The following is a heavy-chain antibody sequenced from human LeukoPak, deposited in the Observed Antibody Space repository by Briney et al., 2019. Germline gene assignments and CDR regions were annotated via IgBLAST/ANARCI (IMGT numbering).Heavy chain of an antibody. J-gene: IGHJ4*02. CDR2: IYYSGST. Sequence: PSETLSLTCTVSAPSICIGSYCWGWIRQPPGKGLEWIGSIYYSGSTYYNPSLKSRVTISVDTSKNQFSLKRSSVTAADTSLYYCARHSGPYGSSWFDYWGQGTLVTVSS. V-gene: IGHV4-39*01. D-gene: IGHD6-13*01. CDR1: APSICIGSYC. CDR3: ARHSGPYGSSWFDY.